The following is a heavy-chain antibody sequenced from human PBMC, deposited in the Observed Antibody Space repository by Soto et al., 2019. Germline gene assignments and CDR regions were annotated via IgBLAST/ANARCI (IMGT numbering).Heavy chain of an antibody. V-gene: IGHV4-31*03. Sequence: QVQLQESGPGLVKPSQTLSLTCTVSGGSISSGGYYWSWIRQHPGKGLEWIGYIYYSGSTYYNPSLKSRVTISVDTSKNQFSLKLSSVTAADTAVYYCARGVGGYDILPGYPNNWFDPWGQGTLVTVSS. D-gene: IGHD3-9*01. CDR3: ARGVGGYDILPGYPNNWFDP. J-gene: IGHJ5*02. CDR1: GGSISSGGYY. CDR2: IYYSGST.